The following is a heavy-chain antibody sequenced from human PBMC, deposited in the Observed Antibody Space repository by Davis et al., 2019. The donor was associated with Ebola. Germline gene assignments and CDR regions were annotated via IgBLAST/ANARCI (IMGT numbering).Heavy chain of an antibody. J-gene: IGHJ3*02. CDR2: IYYSGST. CDR1: GGSISSYY. D-gene: IGHD3-22*01. V-gene: IGHV4-59*01. Sequence: SETLSLTCTVSGGSISSYYWSWIRQPPGKGLEWIGYIYYSGSTNYNPPLKSRVTISVDTSKNQFSLKLSSVTAADTAVYYCARAPTEYYYDSSGYYLRPDAFDIWGQGTMVTVSS. CDR3: ARAPTEYYYDSSGYYLRPDAFDI.